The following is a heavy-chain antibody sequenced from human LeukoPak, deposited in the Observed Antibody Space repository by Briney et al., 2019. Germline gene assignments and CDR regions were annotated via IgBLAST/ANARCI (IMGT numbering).Heavy chain of an antibody. CDR2: INPNSGGT. CDR3: ARGAFPTLLYFDY. CDR1: GYTFTGYY. J-gene: IGHJ4*02. V-gene: IGHV1-2*02. D-gene: IGHD2/OR15-2a*01. Sequence: GASVKVSCKASGYTFTGYYMHWVRQAPGQGLEWMGWINPNSGGTNYAQKFQGRVTMTRDTSISTAFMELSRLRSDDTAVYYCARGAFPTLLYFDYWGQGTLVTVSS.